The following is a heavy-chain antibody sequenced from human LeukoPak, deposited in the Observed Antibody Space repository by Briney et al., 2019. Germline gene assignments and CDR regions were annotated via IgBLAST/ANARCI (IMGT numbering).Heavy chain of an antibody. V-gene: IGHV3-7*01. CDR1: GFTFSSYW. J-gene: IGHJ5*02. D-gene: IGHD1-20*01. CDR2: ISQDGSAK. Sequence: PGGSLRLSCATSGFTFSSYWMSWVRQVPGKGLEWVASISQDGSAKTYVDSVKGRFTISRDNAENSLYLQMGSLRAEDTAVYYCAFVAYNWNPGSAWGQGTLVTVSS. CDR3: AFVAYNWNPGSA.